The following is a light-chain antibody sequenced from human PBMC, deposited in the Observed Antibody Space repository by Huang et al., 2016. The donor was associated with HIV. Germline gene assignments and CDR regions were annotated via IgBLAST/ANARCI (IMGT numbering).Light chain of an antibody. CDR2: KVA. J-gene: IGKJ1*01. V-gene: IGKV2-30*02. CDR1: QSLVHSDGNTY. CDR3: RQGTHWPPRWT. Sequence: DVVMTQSPLSLPVTLGQPASISCRSSQSLVHSDGNTYLNWFQQRPGQAPRRLSYKVADRDSGVPDRFSGSGSGTDFTLKISRVEAEDVGVYYCRQGTHWPPRWTVGQGTKVEIK.